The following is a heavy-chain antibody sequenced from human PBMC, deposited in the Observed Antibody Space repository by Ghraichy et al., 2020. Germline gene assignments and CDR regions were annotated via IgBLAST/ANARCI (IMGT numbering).Heavy chain of an antibody. D-gene: IGHD1-1*01. CDR3: ARIGTPIHSGKYYPRFAY. J-gene: IGHJ4*02. CDR2: INPDTGVT. Sequence: ASVKVSCKASGYTFTEYFLHWIRQAPGQGLEWMGWINPDTGVTTSSQKFQGRVAMTRDTSINTAYLEVTSLRSDDSAVYFCARIGTPIHSGKYYPRFAYWGQGALVTVSS. V-gene: IGHV1-2*02. CDR1: GYTFTEYF.